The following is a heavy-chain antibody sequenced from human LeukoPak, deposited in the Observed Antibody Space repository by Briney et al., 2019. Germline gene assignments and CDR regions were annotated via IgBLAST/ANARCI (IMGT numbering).Heavy chain of an antibody. V-gene: IGHV4-61*02. J-gene: IGHJ4*02. D-gene: IGHD6-19*01. CDR1: GGSISSDSYY. Sequence: PSETLSLTCTVSGGSISSDSYYWTWIRQPAGKGLEWIGRIYTSGSTNYNPSLMSRVTISLDTSKNQFSLKLSSVTAADTAVYYCARVTASGLLDYWGQGTLVTVSS. CDR3: ARVTASGLLDY. CDR2: IYTSGST.